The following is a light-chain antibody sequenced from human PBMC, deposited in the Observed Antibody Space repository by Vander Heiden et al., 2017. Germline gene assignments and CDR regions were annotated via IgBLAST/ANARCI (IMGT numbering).Light chain of an antibody. CDR2: AAS. CDR3: HQRDSTRNT. J-gene: IGKJ4*01. Sequence: DIQMTQSPSSLSASVGDRVTITCRASQSISSYLNWYQQKPGKAPKLLIYAASSLLSGVPSRFTGSRSGTDFTLTISRLQPEDFATYYCHQRDSTRNTFGGGTKVEIK. V-gene: IGKV1-39*01. CDR1: QSISSY.